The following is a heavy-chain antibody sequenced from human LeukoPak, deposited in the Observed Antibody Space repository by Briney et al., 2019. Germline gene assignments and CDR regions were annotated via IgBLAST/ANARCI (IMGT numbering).Heavy chain of an antibody. CDR1: GVTFSNYE. CDR3: AQIYTYGSSQFDY. D-gene: IGHD5-18*01. V-gene: IGHV3-48*03. CDR2: ISSSGSTI. J-gene: IGHJ4*02. Sequence: PGGSLRLSCAASGVTFSNYEMNWVRQAPGKGREWVSYISSSGSTIYYADSVKGRFTISRDNAKNSLYLQMNSLRAEDTAVYYCAQIYTYGSSQFDYWGQGTLVTVSS.